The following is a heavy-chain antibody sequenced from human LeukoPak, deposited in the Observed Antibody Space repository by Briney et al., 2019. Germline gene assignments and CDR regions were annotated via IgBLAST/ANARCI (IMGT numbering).Heavy chain of an antibody. J-gene: IGHJ4*02. D-gene: IGHD2-2*01. Sequence: PSETLSLTCSVSGGSISSSSYCWGWIRQPPGKGLECIGSINYSGRTDYNPSLKSRVTISIDTSKNQFSLKQRSVTAADTAVYYCARREDTSWYYFDFWGQGTQVTVSS. V-gene: IGHV4-39*01. CDR3: ARREDTSWYYFDF. CDR1: GGSISSSSYC. CDR2: INYSGRT.